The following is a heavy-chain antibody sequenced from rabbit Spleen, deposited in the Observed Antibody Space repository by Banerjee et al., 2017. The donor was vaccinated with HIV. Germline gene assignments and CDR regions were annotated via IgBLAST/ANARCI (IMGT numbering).Heavy chain of an antibody. CDR3: ARDLTDIIGWNFGW. D-gene: IGHD4-1*01. CDR1: GVSFSFSNY. J-gene: IGHJ3*01. V-gene: IGHV1S40*01. CDR2: IYGGSSGST. Sequence: VESGGDLVKPGASLTLTCTASGVSFSFSNYMCWVRQAPGKGLEWIGCIYGGSSGSTYYASWAKGRFTFSKTSSTTVTLQMTSLTAADTATYFCARDLTDIIGWNFGWWGQGTLVTVS.